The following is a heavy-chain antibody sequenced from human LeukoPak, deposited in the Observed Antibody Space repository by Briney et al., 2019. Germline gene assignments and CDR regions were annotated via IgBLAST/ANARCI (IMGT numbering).Heavy chain of an antibody. CDR3: ATESRYCSSTSCYVEGH. J-gene: IGHJ4*02. D-gene: IGHD2-2*01. CDR1: GFPATVSSNY. Sequence: PGGSLRLSCTASGFPATVSSNYMRWVRQAPGKGLEWVSLIYSGGNTYYADSVKGRFTISRDNSKNTLYLQMNSLRAEDTAVYYCATESRYCSSTSCYVEGHWGQGTLVTVSS. V-gene: IGHV3-53*01. CDR2: IYSGGNT.